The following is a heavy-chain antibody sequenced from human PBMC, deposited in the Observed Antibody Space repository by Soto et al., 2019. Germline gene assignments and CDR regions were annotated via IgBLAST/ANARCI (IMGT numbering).Heavy chain of an antibody. CDR1: GYTFTSYA. CDR2: INAGNGNT. J-gene: IGHJ4*02. V-gene: IGHV1-3*01. D-gene: IGHD2-2*02. Sequence: ASVKVSCKASGYTFTSYAMHWVRQAPGQRFEWMGWINAGNGNTKYSQKFQGRVTITRDTSASTAYMELSSLRSEDTAVYYCARSPRCSSTSCYTSFDYWGQGTQVTVSS. CDR3: ARSPRCSSTSCYTSFDY.